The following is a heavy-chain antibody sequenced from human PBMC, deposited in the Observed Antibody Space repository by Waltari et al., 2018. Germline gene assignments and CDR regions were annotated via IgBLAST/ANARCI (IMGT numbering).Heavy chain of an antibody. CDR2: IKQDGSEK. J-gene: IGHJ4*02. V-gene: IGHV3-7*01. Sequence: EVQLVESGGGLVQPGGSLILSCAASGFTLSSFWMNWVRQTPGKGLEWVAGIKQDGSEKYYADSVKGRFTISRDNAKNSLYLQMNSLRAEDTAVYYCATSGWYCFDYWGQGTLVTVSS. CDR3: ATSGWYCFDY. CDR1: GFTLSSFW. D-gene: IGHD6-19*01.